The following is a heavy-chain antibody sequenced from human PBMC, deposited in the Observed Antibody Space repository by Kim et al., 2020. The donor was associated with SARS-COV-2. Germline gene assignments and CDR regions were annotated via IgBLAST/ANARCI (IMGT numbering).Heavy chain of an antibody. CDR2: ISGSGGST. J-gene: IGHJ4*02. Sequence: GGSLRLSCAASGFTFSSYAMSWVRQAPGKGLEWVSAISGSGGSTYYADSVKGRFTISRDNSKNTLYLQMNSLRAEDTAVYYCAKDAIRYYDSSGYPLDYWGQGTLVTVSS. V-gene: IGHV3-23*01. D-gene: IGHD3-22*01. CDR3: AKDAIRYYDSSGYPLDY. CDR1: GFTFSSYA.